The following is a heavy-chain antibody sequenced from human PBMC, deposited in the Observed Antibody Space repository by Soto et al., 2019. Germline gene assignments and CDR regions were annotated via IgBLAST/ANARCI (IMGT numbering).Heavy chain of an antibody. V-gene: IGHV3-72*01. D-gene: IGHD4-17*01. CDR1: GFTFSDHY. J-gene: IGHJ4*02. Sequence: GGSLRLSCAASGFTFSDHYMDWVRQAPGKGLEWVGRTRNKANSYTTEYAASVKGRFTISRDDSKNSLYLQMNSLKTEDTAVYYCARAHGDLNIDYWGQGTLVTVSS. CDR2: TRNKANSYTT. CDR3: ARAHGDLNIDY.